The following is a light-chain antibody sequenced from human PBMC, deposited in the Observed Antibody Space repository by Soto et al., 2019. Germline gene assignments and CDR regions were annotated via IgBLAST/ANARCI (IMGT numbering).Light chain of an antibody. V-gene: IGKV1-39*01. CDR1: QTISNS. Sequence: DIQMTQSPSSLSASVGDRVTLTCRASQTISNSLNWYQQKPGIAPKLLIYAASTLQSGVPSRFSGSGSGTDFTLTISSLQPEEFATYHCNKSYNTPWTVGKGNKVDIK. CDR3: NKSYNTPWT. CDR2: AAS. J-gene: IGKJ1*01.